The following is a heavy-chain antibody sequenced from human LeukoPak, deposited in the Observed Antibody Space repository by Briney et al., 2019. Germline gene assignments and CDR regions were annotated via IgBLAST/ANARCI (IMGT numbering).Heavy chain of an antibody. CDR2: ISGSGGST. CDR1: GFAFSHYW. Sequence: QSGGSLRLSCAASGFAFSHYWMSWVRQAPGKGLEWVSAISGSGGSTYYADSVKGRFTISRDNSKNTLYLQMNSLRAEDTAVYYCAKARTPRYCSGGSCYSVFDYWGQGTLVTVSS. J-gene: IGHJ4*02. D-gene: IGHD2-15*01. V-gene: IGHV3-23*01. CDR3: AKARTPRYCSGGSCYSVFDY.